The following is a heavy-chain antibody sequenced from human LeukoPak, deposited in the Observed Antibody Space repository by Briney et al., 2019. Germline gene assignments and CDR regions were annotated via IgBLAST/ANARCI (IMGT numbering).Heavy chain of an antibody. CDR3: AKDYSKTSYYGSGTYWFDP. Sequence: GGSLRLSCAASGFTFSSYGMHWVRQAPGKGLEWVAFIRYDGSNKYYADSVKGRFTISRDNSKNTLYLQMNSLRAEDTAVYYCAKDYSKTSYYGSGTYWFDPWGQGTLVTVSS. V-gene: IGHV3-30*02. CDR2: IRYDGSNK. D-gene: IGHD3-10*01. CDR1: GFTFSSYG. J-gene: IGHJ5*02.